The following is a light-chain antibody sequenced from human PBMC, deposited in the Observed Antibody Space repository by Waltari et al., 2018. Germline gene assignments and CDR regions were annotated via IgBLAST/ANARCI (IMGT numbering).Light chain of an antibody. J-gene: IGLJ2*01. CDR2: EVN. V-gene: IGLV2-23*02. CDR3: CSFATNSIVI. Sequence: QSALTQPASVSGSPGQSITISCSGTGSDVGSYNLVSWYQQHPGKAPKLIIYEVNMRPSGVSYRFSGYKSGVTASLTISGLQAEDEAVYFCCSFATNSIVIFGGGTKLTVL. CDR1: GSDVGSYNL.